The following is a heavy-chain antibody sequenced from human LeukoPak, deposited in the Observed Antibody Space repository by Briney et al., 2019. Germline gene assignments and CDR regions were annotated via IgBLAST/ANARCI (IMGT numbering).Heavy chain of an antibody. Sequence: PSETLSLTCAVYGGSFRGYYWSWIRQPPGKGLEWIGEINHSGSTNYNPSLKSRVTISVDTSKNQFSLKLSSVTAADTAVYYCARGGGYCSGGSCYSTGERFDPWGQGTLVTVSS. CDR3: ARGGGYCSGGSCYSTGERFDP. J-gene: IGHJ5*02. V-gene: IGHV4-34*01. CDR1: GGSFRGYY. CDR2: INHSGST. D-gene: IGHD2-15*01.